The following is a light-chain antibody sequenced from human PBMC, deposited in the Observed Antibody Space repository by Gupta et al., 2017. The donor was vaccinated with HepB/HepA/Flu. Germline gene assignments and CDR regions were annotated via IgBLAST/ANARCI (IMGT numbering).Light chain of an antibody. CDR3: QQENSSPYP. V-gene: IGKV1-16*02. CDR2: DAS. Sequence: DIQMTQSPSSLSASVGDRVTITCRASQGISTHLAWFQQRPGKAPKSLIYDASRLKNGVPSKFSGSGSGSDFTLTISSRQPEDFANYYCQQENSSPYPFGQGTKLDIK. J-gene: IGKJ2*01. CDR1: QGISTH.